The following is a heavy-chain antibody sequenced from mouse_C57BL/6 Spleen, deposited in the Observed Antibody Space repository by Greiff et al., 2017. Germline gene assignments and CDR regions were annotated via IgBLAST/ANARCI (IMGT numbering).Heavy chain of an antibody. V-gene: IGHV1-9*01. CDR3: ARRDLRPYWYFDV. J-gene: IGHJ1*03. Sequence: VKLQESGAELMKPGASVKLSCKATGYTFTGYWIEWVKQRPGHGLEWIGEILPGSGSTNYNEKFKGKATFTADTSSNTAYMQLSSLTTEDSASYYCARRDLRPYWYFDVWGTGTTVTVSS. D-gene: IGHD2-12*01. CDR1: GYTFTGYW. CDR2: ILPGSGST.